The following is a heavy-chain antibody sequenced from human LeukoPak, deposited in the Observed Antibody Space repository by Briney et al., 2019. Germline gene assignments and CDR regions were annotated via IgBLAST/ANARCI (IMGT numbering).Heavy chain of an antibody. CDR2: INHNGNVN. J-gene: IGHJ4*02. CDR3: GRGVVWDV. CDR1: GFTFSSYS. D-gene: IGHD3-10*01. V-gene: IGHV3-7*03. Sequence: GGSLRLSCAASGFTFSSYSMNWARQAPGKGLEWVASINHNGNVNYYVDSVKGRFTISRDNAKNSLYQQMSNLRAEDTAVYLWGRGVVWDVWGQG.